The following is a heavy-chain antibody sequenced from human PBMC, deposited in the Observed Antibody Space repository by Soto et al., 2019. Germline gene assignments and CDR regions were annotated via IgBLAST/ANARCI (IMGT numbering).Heavy chain of an antibody. CDR2: VSSYRGAT. V-gene: IGHV4-30-4*02. CDR3: ARTTAVPNTFRSRYFFDY. D-gene: IGHD4-17*01. J-gene: IGHJ4*02. Sequence: SETLSLTCTVSGGSVDRGDYYWTWIRQPPGNGLEWIAYVSSYRGATYYNPSLKSRVTISVDLSKNRFSLRLSSVTTADTALYYCARTTAVPNTFRSRYFFDYWGQGTMITVYS. CDR1: GGSVDRGDYY.